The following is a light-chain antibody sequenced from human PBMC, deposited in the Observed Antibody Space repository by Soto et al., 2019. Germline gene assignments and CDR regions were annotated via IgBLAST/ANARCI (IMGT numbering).Light chain of an antibody. J-gene: IGLJ2*01. Sequence: QSALTQPASVSGSPGQSITISCTGTSSDVGDYNFVSWYQQHPGKVPKLLIYEVGNRPSGVSNRFSGFKSGNTASLTISGLQAEDEADYYCNSYTSTSTPLIFGGGTKVTVL. CDR3: NSYTSTSTPLI. CDR2: EVG. V-gene: IGLV2-14*01. CDR1: SSDVGDYNF.